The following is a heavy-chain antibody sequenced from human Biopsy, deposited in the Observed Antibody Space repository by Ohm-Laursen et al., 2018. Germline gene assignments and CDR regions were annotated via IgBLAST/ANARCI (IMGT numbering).Heavy chain of an antibody. CDR1: GISFSRSA. D-gene: IGHD2-15*01. Sequence: SLRLSCTASGISFSRSAMNWVRQAPGKGLEWVSGITASGGTTYYADSVKGRFTISRDNSNNTLYLQMNSLRDNDPAVYYCAKDPREGLAYSYSMDLWGQGTPVTVSS. CDR3: AKDPREGLAYSYSMDL. CDR2: ITASGGTT. V-gene: IGHV3-23*01. J-gene: IGHJ6*02.